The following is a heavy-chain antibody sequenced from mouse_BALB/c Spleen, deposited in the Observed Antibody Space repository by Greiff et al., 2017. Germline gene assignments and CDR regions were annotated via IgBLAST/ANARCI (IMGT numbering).Heavy chain of an antibody. CDR1: GFTFSSYG. V-gene: IGHV5-6*01. CDR3: ARHRGEIIPLDY. D-gene: IGHD5-1-1*01. Sequence: EVHLVESGGDLVKPGGSLKLSCAASGFTFSSYGMSWVRQTPDKRLEWVATISSGGSYTYYPDSVKGRFTISRDNAKNTLYLQMSSLKSEDTAMYYCARHRGEIIPLDYWGQGTTLTVSS. CDR2: ISSGGSYT. J-gene: IGHJ2*01.